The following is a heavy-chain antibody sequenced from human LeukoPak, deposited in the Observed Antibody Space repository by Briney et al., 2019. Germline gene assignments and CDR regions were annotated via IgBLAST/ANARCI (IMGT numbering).Heavy chain of an antibody. J-gene: IGHJ4*02. CDR3: AKDLGSSGWYFDY. CDR1: GFTFDDYA. D-gene: IGHD6-19*01. Sequence: PGRSLRLSCAASGFTFDDYAMHWVRQAPGKGLEWVSGISWNSGSISYADSVKGRFTISRDNAKNSLYLQMNSLRAEDTALYYCAKDLGSSGWYFDYWGQGTLVTVSS. V-gene: IGHV3-9*01. CDR2: ISWNSGSI.